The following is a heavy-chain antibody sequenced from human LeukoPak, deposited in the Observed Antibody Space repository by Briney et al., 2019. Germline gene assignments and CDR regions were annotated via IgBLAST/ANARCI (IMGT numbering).Heavy chain of an antibody. CDR3: ARGLSSGWYLNWFDP. V-gene: IGHV4-39*07. CDR2: ISYRGST. D-gene: IGHD6-19*01. CDR1: GGFISSSGYY. J-gene: IGHJ5*02. Sequence: SETLSLTCTVSGGFISSSGYYWVWIRQPPGKGLEWIGSISYRGSTYYSPSFKSRVTIPVNIPVDTSKNQFSLRMSSVTAADTAVYYCARGLSSGWYLNWFDPWGQGTLVTVSS.